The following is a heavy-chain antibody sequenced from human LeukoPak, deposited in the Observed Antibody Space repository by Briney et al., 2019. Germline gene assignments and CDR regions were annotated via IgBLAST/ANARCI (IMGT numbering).Heavy chain of an antibody. D-gene: IGHD4-17*01. CDR3: ASMTTVTTFAFDI. CDR1: GYTFTGYY. V-gene: IGHV1-2*02. CDR2: INPNSGDT. Sequence: ASVKVSCKASGYTFTGYYMHWVRQAPGQGLEWMGWINPNSGDTNYAQKFQGRVTMTRDTSISTVYMELSRLKSDDTAVYYCASMTTVTTFAFDIWGQGTMVTVS. J-gene: IGHJ3*02.